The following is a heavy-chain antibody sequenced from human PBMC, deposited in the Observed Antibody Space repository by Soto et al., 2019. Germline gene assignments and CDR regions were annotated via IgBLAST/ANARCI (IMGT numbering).Heavy chain of an antibody. D-gene: IGHD1-7*01. CDR1: GGSISSSSYY. V-gene: IGHV4-39*01. CDR3: ARPRSELELTGGFDY. CDR2: IYYSGST. J-gene: IGHJ4*02. Sequence: QLQLQESGPGLVKPSETLSLTCTVSGGSISSSSYYWGWIRQPPGKGLEWIGSIYYSGSTYYNPSLKSRVTISVDTSKNQFSLKLSSVTAADTAVYYCARPRSELELTGGFDYWGQGTLVTVSS.